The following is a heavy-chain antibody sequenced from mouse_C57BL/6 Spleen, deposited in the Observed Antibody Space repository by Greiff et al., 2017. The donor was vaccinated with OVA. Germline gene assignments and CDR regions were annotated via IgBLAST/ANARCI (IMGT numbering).Heavy chain of an antibody. CDR1: GFTFTDYY. CDR3: ARYIRWLYYFDY. Sequence: EVQLVESGGGLVQPGGSLSLSCAASGFTFTDYYMSWVRQPPGKALEWLGFIRNKANGYTTEYSASVKGRFTISRDNSQSILYLQMNALRAEDSATYYCARYIRWLYYFDYWGQGTTLTVSS. V-gene: IGHV7-3*01. J-gene: IGHJ2*01. CDR2: IRNKANGYTT. D-gene: IGHD1-1*01.